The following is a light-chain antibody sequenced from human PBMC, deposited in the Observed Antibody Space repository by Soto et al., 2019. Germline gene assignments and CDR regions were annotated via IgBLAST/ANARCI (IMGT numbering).Light chain of an antibody. CDR3: QQSYSTPWT. CDR2: AAS. V-gene: IGKV1-39*01. Sequence: DVQRTQSPSSLSAAVGDSLTLTCRASQTVTSYLNWYQQKPGKVPKLLIYAASGLQSGVPSRFSGSGSGTDFTLTISTLQPEDFATYYCQQSYSTPWTFGQGTKVDIK. CDR1: QTVTSY. J-gene: IGKJ1*01.